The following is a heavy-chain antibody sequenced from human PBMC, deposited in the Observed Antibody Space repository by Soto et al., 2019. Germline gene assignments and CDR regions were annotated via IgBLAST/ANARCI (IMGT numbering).Heavy chain of an antibody. CDR2: IYYSGST. V-gene: IGHV4-39*01. CDR1: GGSISSSSYY. J-gene: IGHJ4*02. Sequence: SETLSLTCTVSGGSISSSSYYWGWIRQPPGKGLEWIGSIYYSGSTYYNPSLKSRVTLSVDTSKNQFSLKLSSVTAADTAVYYCARSGEQQLVFDYWGQGTLVTVSS. D-gene: IGHD6-13*01. CDR3: ARSGEQQLVFDY.